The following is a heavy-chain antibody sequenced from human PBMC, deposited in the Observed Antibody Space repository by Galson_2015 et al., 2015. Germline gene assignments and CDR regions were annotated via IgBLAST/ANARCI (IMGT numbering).Heavy chain of an antibody. D-gene: IGHD4-17*01. CDR2: IHSDGSST. CDR3: ARDRFGDYATFDY. CDR1: GLAFSSYW. V-gene: IGHV3-74*01. Sequence: SLRLSCAASGLAFSSYWMHWVRQAPGKGLVWVSRIHSDGSSTSYADSVKGRFTISRDNAKKTLYLQMNSLRAEDSAMYYCARDRFGDYATFDYRGQGTLVTVSS. J-gene: IGHJ4*02.